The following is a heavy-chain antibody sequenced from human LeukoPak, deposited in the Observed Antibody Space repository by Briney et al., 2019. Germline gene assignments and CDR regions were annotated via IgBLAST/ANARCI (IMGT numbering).Heavy chain of an antibody. D-gene: IGHD3-16*02. Sequence: PSETLSLTCAGYGGCFSGYYWSWIRQPPGKGLEWIGEINHSGSTNYNPSLKSRVTISVDTSTNQFCLKLSSVTAADTAVYYCARGPLYYDYVWGSYRKRYDAFDIWGQGTMVTVSS. CDR1: GGCFSGYY. CDR3: ARGPLYYDYVWGSYRKRYDAFDI. J-gene: IGHJ3*02. CDR2: INHSGST. V-gene: IGHV4-34*01.